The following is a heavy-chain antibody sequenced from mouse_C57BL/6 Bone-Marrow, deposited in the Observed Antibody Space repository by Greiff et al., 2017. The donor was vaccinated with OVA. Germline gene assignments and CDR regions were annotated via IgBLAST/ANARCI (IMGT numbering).Heavy chain of an antibody. CDR3: ARELSYYSGSSYPYYSAMYS. Sequence: EVQLQQSGPGLVKPSQSLSLTCSVTGYSITSGYYWNWIRQFPGNKLEWMGYISYDGSNNYNPSLKNRISITRDTSKNQFFLKLNSVTTEDTATYYCARELSYYSGSSYPYYSAMYSWGQGTSVTVSS. CDR2: ISYDGSN. J-gene: IGHJ4*01. CDR1: GYSITSGYY. D-gene: IGHD1-1*01. V-gene: IGHV3-6*01.